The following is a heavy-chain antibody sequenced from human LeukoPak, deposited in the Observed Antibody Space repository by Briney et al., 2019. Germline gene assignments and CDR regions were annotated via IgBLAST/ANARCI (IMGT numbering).Heavy chain of an antibody. CDR3: AKAMLAGTRYYYYGMDV. J-gene: IGHJ6*02. CDR2: ISYDGSNK. Sequence: PGRSLRLSCAASGFTFSSYGMHWVRQAPGKGLEWVAVISYDGSNKYYADSVKGRFTISRDNSKNTLYLQMNSLRAEDTAVYYCAKAMLAGTRYYYYGMDVWGQGTTVTVSS. D-gene: IGHD6-13*01. V-gene: IGHV3-30*18. CDR1: GFTFSSYG.